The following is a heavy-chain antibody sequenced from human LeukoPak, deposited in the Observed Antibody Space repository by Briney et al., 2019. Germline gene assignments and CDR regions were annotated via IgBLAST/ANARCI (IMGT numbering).Heavy chain of an antibody. V-gene: IGHV1-69*04. D-gene: IGHD3-9*01. Sequence: GASVKVSCKASGGTFSSYAISWVRQAPGQGLEWMGRIIPILGIANYAQKFQGRVTITADKSTSTAYMELSSLRSEDTAVYYCARGSYYDILTGYYVSEHAFDIWGQGTMVTVSS. J-gene: IGHJ3*02. CDR2: IIPILGIA. CDR1: GGTFSSYA. CDR3: ARGSYYDILTGYYVSEHAFDI.